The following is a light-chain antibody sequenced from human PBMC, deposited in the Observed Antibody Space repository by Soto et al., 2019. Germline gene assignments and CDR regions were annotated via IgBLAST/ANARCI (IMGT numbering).Light chain of an antibody. V-gene: IGLV2-14*01. CDR1: SSDVGGYNY. Sequence: QSALTQPASVSGSPGQSITISCTGTSSDVGGYNYVSWYQQHPGKAPKLMIYEVSNRPSGVSNRFSGSKSGNTASLTISGLKAEDEADYYCSSYTSSSTYVFGTGTKVTV. CDR3: SSYTSSSTYV. J-gene: IGLJ1*01. CDR2: EVS.